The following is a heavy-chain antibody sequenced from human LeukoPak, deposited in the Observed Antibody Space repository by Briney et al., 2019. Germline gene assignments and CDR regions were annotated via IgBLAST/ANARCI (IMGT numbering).Heavy chain of an antibody. CDR1: GYSISSGFY. Sequence: SETLSLTCSVSGYSISSGFYWGRIRQPPGKGLEWIGSIFHSGRTYYNPSLKSRVTISVDTSKNQFSLKLSSETAADTAVYYCARGGYSSSWYSHKNFDYWGQGTLVTVSS. J-gene: IGHJ4*02. D-gene: IGHD6-13*01. V-gene: IGHV4-38-2*02. CDR3: ARGGYSSSWYSHKNFDY. CDR2: IFHSGRT.